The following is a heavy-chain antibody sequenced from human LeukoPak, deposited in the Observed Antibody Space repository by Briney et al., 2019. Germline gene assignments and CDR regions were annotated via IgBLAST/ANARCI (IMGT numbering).Heavy chain of an antibody. Sequence: PGGSLRLSCAASGFTLSDYYMSWIRQAPGKGLEWVSYISSSGSTIYYADSVKGRFTISRDNAKNSLYLQMNSLRAEDTAVYYCARDPVEMATMTYFDYWGQGTLVTVSS. J-gene: IGHJ4*02. CDR3: ARDPVEMATMTYFDY. CDR2: ISSSGSTI. CDR1: GFTLSDYY. V-gene: IGHV3-11*01. D-gene: IGHD5-24*01.